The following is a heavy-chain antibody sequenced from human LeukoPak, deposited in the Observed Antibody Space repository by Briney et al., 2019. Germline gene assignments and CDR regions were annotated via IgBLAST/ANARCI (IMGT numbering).Heavy chain of an antibody. J-gene: IGHJ4*02. V-gene: IGHV4-34*01. CDR1: GGSITNYY. CDR2: INHSRST. CDR3: ARLIAVAGTDY. Sequence: NTSETLSLTCTVSGGSITNYYLTWIRQPPGKGLEWIGEINHSRSTNYNPSLKSRVTISVDTSKNQFSLKLSSVTAADTAVYYCARLIAVAGTDYWGQGTLVTVS. D-gene: IGHD6-19*01.